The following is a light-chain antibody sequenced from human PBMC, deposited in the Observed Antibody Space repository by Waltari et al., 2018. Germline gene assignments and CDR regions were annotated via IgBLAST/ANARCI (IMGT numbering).Light chain of an antibody. CDR3: GSYRSSTTLEVV. Sequence: QSALNQPASVSASTGQPTTISCSATSSDAGGYNYVSWYQPHPGKAPKLMISEVSKRPSGVSNRISGSKSGNTASLTISGLQAEDEADYYCGSYRSSTTLEVVFGGGTKLTVL. J-gene: IGLJ2*01. CDR2: EVS. V-gene: IGLV2-14*01. CDR1: SSDAGGYNY.